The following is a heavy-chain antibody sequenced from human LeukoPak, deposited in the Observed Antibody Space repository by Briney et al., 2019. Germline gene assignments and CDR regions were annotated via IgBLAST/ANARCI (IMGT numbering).Heavy chain of an antibody. CDR1: GGSISSYY. CDR3: ARSSHGDYDNYYYYYMDV. Sequence: SETLSLTCTVSGGSISSYYWSWIRQPPGKGLEWIGYIYYSGSTNYNTSLKSRVTISVDTSKNQFSLKLASVTAADTAVYYCARSSHGDYDNYYYYYMDVWGKETTVTVSS. CDR2: IYYSGST. D-gene: IGHD4-17*01. V-gene: IGHV4-59*01. J-gene: IGHJ6*03.